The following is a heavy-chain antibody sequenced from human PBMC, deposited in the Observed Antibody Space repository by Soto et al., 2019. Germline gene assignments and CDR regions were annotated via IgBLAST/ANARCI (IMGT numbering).Heavy chain of an antibody. CDR1: GFSLSNARMG. D-gene: IGHD3-10*01. CDR3: ALAYGSGTYTYLANWFDP. CDR2: IFSNDEK. J-gene: IGHJ5*02. Sequence: SGPTLVNPTETLTLTCTVSGFSLSNARMGVSWIRQPPGKALEWLAHIFSNDEKSYSTSLKSRLTISKDTSKSQVVLTMTNMDPVDTALYYCALAYGSGTYTYLANWFDPWGQGTLVTVSS. V-gene: IGHV2-26*01.